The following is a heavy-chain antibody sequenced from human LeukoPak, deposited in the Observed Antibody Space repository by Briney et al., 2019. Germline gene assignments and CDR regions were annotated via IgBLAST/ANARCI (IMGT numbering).Heavy chain of an antibody. CDR3: ARPRRVGTSPFYGTDV. J-gene: IGHJ6*02. Sequence: GGSLRLSCAASGITFSGAYMTWVRQAPGKGLEWVANINPDGREKSYVDSVKGRFTISRDNAKDSLYLQMNSLRAEDTAVYYCARPRRVGTSPFYGTDVWGQGTTVTVSS. D-gene: IGHD5-12*01. CDR1: GITFSGAY. CDR2: INPDGREK. V-gene: IGHV3-7*04.